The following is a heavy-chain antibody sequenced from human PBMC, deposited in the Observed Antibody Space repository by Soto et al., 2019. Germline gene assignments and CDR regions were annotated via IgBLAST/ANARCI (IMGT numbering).Heavy chain of an antibody. CDR2: INPSSGGT. V-gene: IGHV1-2*02. D-gene: IGHD1-26*01. CDR3: ARAPQTTNCDS. CDR1: GYTFTGYY. J-gene: IGHJ4*02. Sequence: QVQLVQSGAEVKKPGASLRVSCKASGYTFTGYYMHWVRQAPGQGLEWMGWINPSSGGTNYAQKFQGRVTMTRDTSISTSYMELSRLTSDDTAMYYCARAPQTTNCDSWGQGTLVTVSS.